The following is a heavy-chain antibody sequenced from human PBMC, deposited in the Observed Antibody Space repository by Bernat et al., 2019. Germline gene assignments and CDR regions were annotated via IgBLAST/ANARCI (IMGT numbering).Heavy chain of an antibody. CDR1: GGSISSYY. V-gene: IGHV4-59*01. CDR2: IYYSGST. D-gene: IGHD2-15*01. CDR3: ARGGYSVDY. J-gene: IGHJ4*02. Sequence: QVQLQESGPGLVKPSETLSLTCTVSGGSISSYYWSWIRQPPGKGLEWIGYIYYSGSTNYNPSLKSRVTISVDTSKNQFSLKLSSVTAADMAVYYCARGGYSVDYWGQGTLVTVSS.